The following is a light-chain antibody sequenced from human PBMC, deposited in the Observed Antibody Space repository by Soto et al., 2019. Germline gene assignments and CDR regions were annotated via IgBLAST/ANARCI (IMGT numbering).Light chain of an antibody. CDR3: QQYGSSPLT. CDR2: GAS. J-gene: IGKJ4*02. Sequence: EIVLTQSPGTLSLSPGERATLSCRASQSVSSSYLAWYQQKPGQAPRLLIYGASSRATGIPDGFSGRGSGTDFTLTISRLEPEDLAVYYCQQYGSSPLTFGGGTKVEIK. V-gene: IGKV3-20*01. CDR1: QSVSSSY.